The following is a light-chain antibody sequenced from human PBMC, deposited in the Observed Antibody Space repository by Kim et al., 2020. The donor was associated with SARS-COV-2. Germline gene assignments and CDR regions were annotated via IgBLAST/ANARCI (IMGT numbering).Light chain of an antibody. J-gene: IGLJ3*02. Sequence: LKLTVTRSGESSSYAVARHQQQPEKGPRYLMKLTSDDSHSRGAGIPDRFSGSSSGAERYLTLSGLQSEDEADYYCQTWATGQLWVFGGGTQLTVL. CDR3: QTWATGQLWV. V-gene: IGLV4-69*01. CDR2: LTSDDSH. CDR1: GESSSYA.